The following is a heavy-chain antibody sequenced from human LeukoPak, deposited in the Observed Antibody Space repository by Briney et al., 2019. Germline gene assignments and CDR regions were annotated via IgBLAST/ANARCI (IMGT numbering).Heavy chain of an antibody. V-gene: IGHV1-18*01. CDR3: ARDPHHQYSGSYYGY. Sequence: ASVKVSCKASGYTFTNYGINWVRQAPGQGLEWMGWISAYNGNTNYAQKLQGRVTMTTDTSTSTAYMELRSLRSDDTAVYYCARDPHHQYSGSYYGYWGQGTLVTVSS. CDR1: GYTFTNYG. CDR2: ISAYNGNT. D-gene: IGHD1-26*01. J-gene: IGHJ4*02.